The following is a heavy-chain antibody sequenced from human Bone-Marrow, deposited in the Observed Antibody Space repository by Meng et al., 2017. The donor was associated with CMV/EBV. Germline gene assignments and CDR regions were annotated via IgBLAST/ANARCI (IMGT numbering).Heavy chain of an antibody. CDR2: ISVYNGNT. CDR1: GYTFTSYG. D-gene: IGHD3-22*01. J-gene: IGHJ4*02. CDR3: ARDPFLWSWFKEEVPGLGY. V-gene: IGHV1-18*01. Sequence: ASVKVSCKASGYTFTSYGISRVRQAPGQGLEWMGWISVYNGNTKYAQKFQGRVTTTTDTSTSTAYMELRSLRSDDTAVYYCARDPFLWSWFKEEVPGLGYWGQGTLVTVSS.